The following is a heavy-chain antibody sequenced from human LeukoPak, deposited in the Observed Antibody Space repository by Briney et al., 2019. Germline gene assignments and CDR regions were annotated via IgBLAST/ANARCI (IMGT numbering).Heavy chain of an antibody. J-gene: IGHJ4*02. CDR3: ARARYYDFWSGWEIDY. V-gene: IGHV1-18*01. D-gene: IGHD3-3*01. Sequence: ASVKVSCKASGYTFTSYGISWVRQAPGQGLEWTGWISAYNGNTNYAQKLQGRVTMTTDTSTSTAYMELRSLRSDDTAVYYCARARYYDFWSGWEIDYWGQGTLVTVSS. CDR1: GYTFTSYG. CDR2: ISAYNGNT.